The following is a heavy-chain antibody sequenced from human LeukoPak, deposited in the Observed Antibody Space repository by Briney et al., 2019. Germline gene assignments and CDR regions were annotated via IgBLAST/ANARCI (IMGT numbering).Heavy chain of an antibody. CDR3: AKDLRGYSSPSTDY. CDR1: GFTFSSSW. D-gene: IGHD5-18*01. V-gene: IGHV3-23*01. J-gene: IGHJ4*02. Sequence: GGSLRLSCVASGFTFSSSWMSWVRQAPGKGLEWVSAINGSGGSTYYADSVKGRFTISRDNSKNTLYLQMNSLRAEDTAVYYCAKDLRGYSSPSTDYWGQGTLVTVSS. CDR2: INGSGGST.